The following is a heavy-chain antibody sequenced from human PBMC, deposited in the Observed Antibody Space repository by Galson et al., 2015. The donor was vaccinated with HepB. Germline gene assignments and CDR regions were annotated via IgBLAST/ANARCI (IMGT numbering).Heavy chain of an antibody. V-gene: IGHV1-3*01. D-gene: IGHD1-26*01. Sequence: SVKVSCKASGYTFTSYAMHWVRQAPGQRLEWMGWINAGNGDTKYSQKFQGRVTITRGTSASTAYMELSSLRSEDTAVYYCARSGAEVGAYGMDVWGQGTTVTVSS. J-gene: IGHJ6*02. CDR2: INAGNGDT. CDR3: ARSGAEVGAYGMDV. CDR1: GYTFTSYA.